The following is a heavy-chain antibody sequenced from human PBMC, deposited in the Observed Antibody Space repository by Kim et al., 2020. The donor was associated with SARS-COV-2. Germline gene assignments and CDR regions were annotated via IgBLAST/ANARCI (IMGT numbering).Heavy chain of an antibody. J-gene: IGHJ4*02. CDR2: IIPIFGTA. CDR1: GCTFSSYA. V-gene: IGHV1-69*13. Sequence: SVKVSCKASGCTFSSYAISWVRQAPGQGLEWMGGIIPIFGTANYAQKFQGRVTITADESTSTAYMELSSLKSEDTAVYYCARDQGYGSGSYGLSVTSFDYRGQGTLVTLS. CDR3: ARDQGYGSGSYGLSVTSFDY. D-gene: IGHD3-10*01.